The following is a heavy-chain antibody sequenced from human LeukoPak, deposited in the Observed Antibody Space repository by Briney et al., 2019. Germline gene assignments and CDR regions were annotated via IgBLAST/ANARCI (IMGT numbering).Heavy chain of an antibody. D-gene: IGHD3-10*01. Sequence: PGGSLRLSCAASGFTFSDYGIHWVRQTPGKGLEWVAFKRFEGNITYFAHSVRGRFTISRDNSKTTAYLQMDSLRLDDSAVYYCAKEGRRGFGELIYIAYWGLGTLVTVSS. CDR3: AKEGRRGFGELIYIAY. V-gene: IGHV3-30*02. CDR1: GFTFSDYG. CDR2: KRFEGNIT. J-gene: IGHJ4*02.